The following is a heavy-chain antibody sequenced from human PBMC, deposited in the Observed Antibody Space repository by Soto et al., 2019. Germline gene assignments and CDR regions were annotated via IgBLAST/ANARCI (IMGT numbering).Heavy chain of an antibody. CDR1: GGSFSNYG. Sequence: ASVKVSCKASGGSFSNYGISWVRQAPGQGLEWMGGFIPVFGTPNYAQKFPGRVTITADESTTTAYMQLTGLKSEDTSVYYYAGPTGATRPRTGASVHSYYGLEVWGQGTTVTVSS. CDR2: FIPVFGTP. CDR3: AGPTGATRPRTGASVHSYYGLEV. D-gene: IGHD6-6*01. J-gene: IGHJ6*02. V-gene: IGHV1-69*13.